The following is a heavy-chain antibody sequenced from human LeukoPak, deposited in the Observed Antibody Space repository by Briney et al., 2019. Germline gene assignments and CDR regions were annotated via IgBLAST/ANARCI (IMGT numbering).Heavy chain of an antibody. CDR2: ISSSSSTI. V-gene: IGHV3-48*01. D-gene: IGHD5-18*01. CDR3: AKNTAMAWYYFDY. J-gene: IGHJ4*02. Sequence: GGSLRLSCAASGFTFSSYSMNWVRQAPGKGLEWVSYISSSSSTIYYADSVKGRFTISRDNSKNTLYLQMNSLRAEDTAVYYCAKNTAMAWYYFDYWGQGTLVTVSS. CDR1: GFTFSSYS.